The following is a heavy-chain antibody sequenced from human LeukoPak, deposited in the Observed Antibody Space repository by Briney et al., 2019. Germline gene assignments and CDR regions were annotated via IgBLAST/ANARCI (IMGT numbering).Heavy chain of an antibody. J-gene: IGHJ4*02. Sequence: PGGSLRLSCAASGFTFSSYAMSWVRQAPGKGLEWVSAISGSGGSTYYADYVKGRFTISRDNSKNTLYLQMNSLRAEDTAVYYCAKSAHKYYYDSSGPFDYWGRGTLVTVSS. CDR1: GFTFSSYA. D-gene: IGHD3-22*01. CDR3: AKSAHKYYYDSSGPFDY. V-gene: IGHV3-23*01. CDR2: ISGSGGST.